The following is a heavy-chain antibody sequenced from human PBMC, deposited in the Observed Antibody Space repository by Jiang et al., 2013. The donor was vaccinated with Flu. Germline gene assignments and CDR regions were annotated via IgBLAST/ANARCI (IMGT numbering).Heavy chain of an antibody. CDR1: VYNFSPLW. D-gene: IGHD6-19*01. CDR3: ARLTGQSSGWRLGYYYYGLDV. V-gene: IGHV1-18*01. CDR2: ISVYNGNT. Sequence: SGAEVKKPGASVRVSCQASVYNFSPLWYTVGCRQTPGQGLQWLGWISVYNGNTDYAQNFQGRVTMTTDTSTNTAHMDLRSLKSDDSAVHYCARLTGQSSGWRLGYYYYGLDVWGQGTTVTVSS. J-gene: IGHJ6*02.